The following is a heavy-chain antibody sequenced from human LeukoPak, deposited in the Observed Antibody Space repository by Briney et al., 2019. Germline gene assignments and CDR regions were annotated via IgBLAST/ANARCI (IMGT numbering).Heavy chain of an antibody. CDR2: IYTSGST. V-gene: IGHV4-4*07. CDR1: GGSISSYY. J-gene: IGHJ6*02. CDR3: ARSKRSPHYYGMDD. D-gene: IGHD1-26*01. Sequence: SETLSLTCTVSGGSISSYYWSWIRQPAGKGLEWIGRIYTSGSTNYNPSLKSRVTMSVDTSKNQFSLKLSSVTAADTAVYYCARSKRSPHYYGMDDWGQGTTVTVSS.